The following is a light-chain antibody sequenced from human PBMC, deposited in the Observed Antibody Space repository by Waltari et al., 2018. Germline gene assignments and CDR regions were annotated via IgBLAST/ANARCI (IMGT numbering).Light chain of an antibody. CDR2: RNN. CDR1: RSHIGSNY. V-gene: IGLV1-47*01. J-gene: IGLJ3*02. CDR3: AAWDDSLSGRV. Sequence: QSVLTQPPSASGTPGQRVTISCSGHRSHIGSNYVYLYQRLPGTAPKLLIYRNNQRPSGVPDRFSGSKSGTSASLAISGLRSEDEADYYCAAWDDSLSGRVFGGGTKVTVL.